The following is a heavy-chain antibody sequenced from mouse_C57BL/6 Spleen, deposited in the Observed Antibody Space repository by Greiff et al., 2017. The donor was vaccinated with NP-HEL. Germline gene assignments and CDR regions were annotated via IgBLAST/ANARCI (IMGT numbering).Heavy chain of an antibody. CDR3: AREDYGHYFDY. CDR2: IYPSDSET. J-gene: IGHJ2*01. Sequence: QVQLKQPGAELVRPGSSVKLSCKASGYTFTSYWMDWVKQRPGQGLEWIGNIYPSDSETHYNQKFKDKATLTVDKSSSTAYMQLSSLTSEDSAVYYCAREDYGHYFDYWGQGTTLTVSS. V-gene: IGHV1-61*01. D-gene: IGHD1-2*01. CDR1: GYTFTSYW.